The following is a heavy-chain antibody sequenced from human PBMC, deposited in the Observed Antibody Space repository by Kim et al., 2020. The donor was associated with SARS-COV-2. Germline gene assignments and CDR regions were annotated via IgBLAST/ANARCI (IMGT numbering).Heavy chain of an antibody. CDR1: GFTFSSYG. Sequence: GGSLRLSCAASGFTFSSYGMHWVRQAPGNGLEWVAVISYDGSNKYYADSVKGRFTISRDNSKNTLYLQMNSLRAEDTAVYYCARSLPNSSGWPMDVWGQGTTVTVSS. V-gene: IGHV3-33*05. J-gene: IGHJ6*02. CDR3: ARSLPNSSGWPMDV. CDR2: ISYDGSNK. D-gene: IGHD6-19*01.